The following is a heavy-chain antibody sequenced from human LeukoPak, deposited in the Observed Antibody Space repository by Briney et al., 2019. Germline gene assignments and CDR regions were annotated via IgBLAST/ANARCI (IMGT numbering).Heavy chain of an antibody. CDR2: IWYDGSNK. J-gene: IGHJ4*02. CDR1: GCTFSSYG. D-gene: IGHD4-23*01. Sequence: GGSLRLSCAASGCTFSSYGMHWVRQAPRKGLEWVAVIWYDGSNKYYAGSVKGRFTISRDNSKNTLYLQMNSLRAEDTAVYYCARAPEGYTVVTIFDFWGQGTLVTVSS. V-gene: IGHV3-33*01. CDR3: ARAPEGYTVVTIFDF.